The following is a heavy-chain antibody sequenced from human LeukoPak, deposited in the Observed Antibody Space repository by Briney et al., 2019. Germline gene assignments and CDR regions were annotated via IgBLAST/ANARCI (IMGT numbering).Heavy chain of an antibody. CDR1: GGSISTTGDY. D-gene: IGHD3-22*01. Sequence: SETLSLTCTVSGGSISTTGDYWGWIRQTPGKGLEWIGSLYYRGTTYYNPSLKSRVTISVDTSKKNLSLSLTSVTAADTAVYFCARSSAYYDPFDLWGQGPLVAVSS. CDR3: ARSSAYYDPFDL. CDR2: LYYRGTT. J-gene: IGHJ4*02. V-gene: IGHV4-39*02.